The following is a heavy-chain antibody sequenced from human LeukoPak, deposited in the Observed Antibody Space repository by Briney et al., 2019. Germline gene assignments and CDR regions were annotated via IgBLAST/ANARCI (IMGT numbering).Heavy chain of an antibody. D-gene: IGHD5-18*01. CDR2: INPNSGGT. CDR3: ARHLIQGGEE. Sequence: ASVTVSCKTSGYTFTGYYIHWVRQAPGQGLEWMGWINPNSGGTDYTQKFQGRVTMTRDTSISTAYMELSRLKSDDTAVYYCARHLIQGGEEWGQGTLVTVSS. V-gene: IGHV1-2*02. CDR1: GYTFTGYY. J-gene: IGHJ4*02.